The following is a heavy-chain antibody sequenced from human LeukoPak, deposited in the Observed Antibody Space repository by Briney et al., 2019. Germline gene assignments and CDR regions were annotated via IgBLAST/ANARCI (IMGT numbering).Heavy chain of an antibody. Sequence: GGSLRLSCEASGVTFSGPYMDWVRQAPGKGRECVGRIRNAANDYTTDYATSVKGRFIISRDDSRNSLYLRMSSLKTEDTALYYCVRVRHGDSFDFWGQGTLVTVSS. V-gene: IGHV3-72*01. D-gene: IGHD4-17*01. CDR2: IRNAANDYTT. CDR3: VRVRHGDSFDF. CDR1: GVTFSGPY. J-gene: IGHJ4*02.